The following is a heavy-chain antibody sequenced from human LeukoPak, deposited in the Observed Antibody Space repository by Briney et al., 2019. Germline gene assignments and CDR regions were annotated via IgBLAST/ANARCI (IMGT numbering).Heavy chain of an antibody. CDR2: ITGGGGST. J-gene: IGHJ4*02. CDR3: AKQLGYCSDGSCYFPY. V-gene: IGHV3-23*01. Sequence: PGGSLRLSCVASGFTVYNFAMSWVRQAPGKGLEWVSLITGGGGSTDYADSVKGRFTISRDNSKSTLCLQMNSLRAEDTAVYYCAKQLGYCSDGSCYFPYWGQGTLVTVSS. CDR1: GFTVYNFA. D-gene: IGHD2-15*01.